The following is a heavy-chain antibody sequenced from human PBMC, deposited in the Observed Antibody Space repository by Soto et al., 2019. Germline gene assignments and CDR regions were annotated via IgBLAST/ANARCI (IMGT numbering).Heavy chain of an antibody. Sequence: GESLKISCLASGFTFSDFAMTWVRHVPGRGLEWVASLDGAGGSTYYAESVRGRFSISRDNSQNTLFLQMKRLTVDDTAIYYCAAPRDEYGSGVSWFTYGMDIWGQGTTVTVSS. D-gene: IGHD3-10*01. CDR1: GFTFSDFA. CDR3: AAPRDEYGSGVSWFTYGMDI. V-gene: IGHV3-23*01. J-gene: IGHJ6*02. CDR2: LDGAGGST.